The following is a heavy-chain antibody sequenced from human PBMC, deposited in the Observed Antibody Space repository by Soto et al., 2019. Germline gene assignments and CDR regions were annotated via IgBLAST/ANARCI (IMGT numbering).Heavy chain of an antibody. D-gene: IGHD6-6*01. CDR1: GFTFSSYG. V-gene: IGHV3-33*01. CDR2: IWYDGSNK. J-gene: IGHJ3*02. CDR3: ASLIAARPTSDAFDI. Sequence: PGGSLRLSCAASGFTFSSYGMHWVRQAPGKGLEWVAVIWYDGSNKYYADSVKGRFTISRDNSKNTLYLQMNGLRAEDTAVYYCASLIAARPTSDAFDIWGQGTMVTVSS.